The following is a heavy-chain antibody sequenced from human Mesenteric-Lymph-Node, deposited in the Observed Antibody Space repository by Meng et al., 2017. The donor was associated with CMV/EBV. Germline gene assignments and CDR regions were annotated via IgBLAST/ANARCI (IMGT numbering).Heavy chain of an antibody. CDR2: IYYSGST. CDR3: ARDLEGGVPATIGQ. J-gene: IGHJ4*02. Sequence: SETLSLTCTVSGGSISSSSYYWGWIRQPPGKGLEWIGSIYYSGSTYYNPSLKSRVTISVDTSKNQFSLKLTSVTAADTAVYYCARDLEGGVPATIGQWGQGTLVTVSS. V-gene: IGHV4-39*07. CDR1: GGSISSSSYY. D-gene: IGHD2-2*02.